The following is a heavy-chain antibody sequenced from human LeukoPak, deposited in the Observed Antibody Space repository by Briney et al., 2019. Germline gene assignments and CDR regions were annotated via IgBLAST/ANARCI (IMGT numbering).Heavy chain of an antibody. CDR3: ARADVLRYFDWLPGPPGPRYYYYYGMDV. D-gene: IGHD3-9*01. J-gene: IGHJ6*02. CDR1: GYTFTGYY. V-gene: IGHV1-2*02. Sequence: ASVKVSCKASGYTFTGYYMHWVRQAPGQGLEWMGWINPNSGGTNYAQKFQGRVTMTRDTSISTAYMELSRLRSDDTAVYYCARADVLRYFDWLPGPPGPRYYYYYGMDVWGQGTTVTVSS. CDR2: INPNSGGT.